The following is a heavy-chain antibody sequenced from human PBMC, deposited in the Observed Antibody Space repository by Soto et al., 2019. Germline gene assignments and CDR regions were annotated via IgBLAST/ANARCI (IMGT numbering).Heavy chain of an antibody. J-gene: IGHJ4*02. CDR2: INAGNGNT. CDR1: GYTFISYA. CDR3: ARDPGYSYGYN. V-gene: IGHV1-3*01. D-gene: IGHD5-18*01. Sequence: QVQLVQSGAEVKKPGASVKVSCKASGYTFISYAMNWVRQAPGQRLEWMGWINAGNGNTKYSQKFQGRVTITRDTSASTGYMELSSLRSEETAVYYCARDPGYSYGYNWGQGTLVTVSS.